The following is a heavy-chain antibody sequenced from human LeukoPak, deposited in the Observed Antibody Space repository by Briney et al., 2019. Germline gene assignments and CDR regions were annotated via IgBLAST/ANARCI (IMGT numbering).Heavy chain of an antibody. CDR2: IYSGGST. CDR3: AREDYYDSSGYPY. V-gene: IGHV3-53*01. CDR1: GFTVSSNY. D-gene: IGHD3-22*01. J-gene: IGHJ4*02. Sequence: QPGGSPRLSCAASGFTVSSNYMSWVRQAPGKGLEWVSVIYSGGSTYYADSVKGRFTISRDNSKNTLYLQMNSLRAEDTAVYYCAREDYYDSSGYPYWGQGTLVTVSS.